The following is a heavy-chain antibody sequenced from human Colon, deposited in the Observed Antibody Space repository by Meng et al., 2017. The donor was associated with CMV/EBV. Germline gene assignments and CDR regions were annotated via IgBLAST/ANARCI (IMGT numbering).Heavy chain of an antibody. CDR2: LLYDGSKE. V-gene: IGHV3-30-3*01. CDR1: GFTFTSYS. D-gene: IGHD1-7*01. Sequence: GESLKISCAVSGFTFTSYSMHWVRRAPGKGLVWVAVLLYDGSKEYYADSVRGRFTISRDTSTNMLFLQMDGLSAEDTAIYYCARGLELPDYWGQGTLVTVSS. J-gene: IGHJ4*02. CDR3: ARGLELPDY.